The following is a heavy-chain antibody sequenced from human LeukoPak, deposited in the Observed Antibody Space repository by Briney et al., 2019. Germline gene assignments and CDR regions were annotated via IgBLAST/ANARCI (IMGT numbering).Heavy chain of an antibody. D-gene: IGHD3-9*01. CDR1: GGSISSGGYY. V-gene: IGHV4-31*03. Sequence: PSQTLSLTCTVSGGSISSGGYYWSWIRQHPGKGLEGIGYIYYSGSTYYNPSLKSRVTISVDTSKNQFSLKLSSVTAADTAVYYCARGYPSGHYDILTGYYMVTHFDYWGQGTLVTVSS. CDR3: ARGYPSGHYDILTGYYMVTHFDY. CDR2: IYYSGST. J-gene: IGHJ4*02.